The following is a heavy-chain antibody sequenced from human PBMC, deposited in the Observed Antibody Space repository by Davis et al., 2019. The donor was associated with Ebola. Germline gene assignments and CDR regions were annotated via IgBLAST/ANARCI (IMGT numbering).Heavy chain of an antibody. V-gene: IGHV3-30*02. CDR1: GFRFSSYG. CDR3: VKTQFLEWSYGMDV. Sequence: GGSLRLSCVASGFRFSSYGIHWVRQAPGKGLEWVAVIWYDGSNKYYADSVKGRFTISRDNSKNTLYLQMNSLRAEDTAVYYCVKTQFLEWSYGMDVWGQGTTVTVSS. D-gene: IGHD3-3*01. CDR2: IWYDGSNK. J-gene: IGHJ6*02.